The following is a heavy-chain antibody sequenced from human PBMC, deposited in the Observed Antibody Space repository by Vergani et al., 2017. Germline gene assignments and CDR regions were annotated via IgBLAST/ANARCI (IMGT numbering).Heavy chain of an antibody. J-gene: IGHJ5*02. D-gene: IGHD6-19*01. V-gene: IGHV4-39*01. Sequence: QLQLQESGPGLVKPSATLSLTCSVSGASIRSSNYYWGWIRQPPGKGLEWIASIYYSGSTYYNPSLKSRVTISVDTSKNQFSLKLSAVTAADTAVYFCARHSTVEWLVKLGWIDPLCQGILVTVSS. CDR1: GASIRSSNYY. CDR3: ARHSTVEWLVKLGWIDP. CDR2: IYYSGST.